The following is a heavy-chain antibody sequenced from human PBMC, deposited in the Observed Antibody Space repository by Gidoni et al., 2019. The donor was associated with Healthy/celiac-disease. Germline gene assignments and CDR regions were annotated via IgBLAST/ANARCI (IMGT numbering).Heavy chain of an antibody. CDR2: MSGSGGST. D-gene: IGHD3-22*01. CDR1: GFTFSSYA. Sequence: EVQLLESGGGLVQPGGSLRLSCAASGFTFSSYAMSWVRQAPGKGLEWVSAMSGSGGSTYYADSVKGRFTISRDNSKNTLYLQMNSLRAEDTAVYYCAKYYYDSSGYYYEYYYGMDVWGQGTTVTVSS. V-gene: IGHV3-23*01. CDR3: AKYYYDSSGYYYEYYYGMDV. J-gene: IGHJ6*02.